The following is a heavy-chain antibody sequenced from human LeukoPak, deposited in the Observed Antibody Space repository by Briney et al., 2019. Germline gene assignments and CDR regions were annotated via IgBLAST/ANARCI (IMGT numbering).Heavy chain of an antibody. V-gene: IGHV3-23*01. Sequence: PGGSLRLSCAASGFTFSSYAMSWVRQAPGKGGEWVSMITSGGGSTYHADSVKGRFTISRDNSKNTLYLHMTSLRAEDTAVYYCTKDHPDCRGTSCLLFDSWGQGTLVTVSS. J-gene: IGHJ4*02. D-gene: IGHD2-2*01. CDR1: GFTFSSYA. CDR2: ITSGGGST. CDR3: TKDHPDCRGTSCLLFDS.